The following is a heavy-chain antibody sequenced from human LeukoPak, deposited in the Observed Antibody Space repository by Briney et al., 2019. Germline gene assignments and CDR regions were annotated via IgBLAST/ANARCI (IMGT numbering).Heavy chain of an antibody. CDR3: ARDYLMGGTTGKAFDI. D-gene: IGHD1-26*01. J-gene: IGHJ3*02. CDR1: GFTFSSYA. V-gene: IGHV3-30*04. CDR2: ISYDGNIK. Sequence: PGRSLRLSCAASGFTFSSYAMHWVRQAPGKGLEWVAVISYDGNIKYYTDSVKGRFTISRDNSKNTLYLQMNSLRAEDTAVYYCARDYLMGGTTGKAFDIWGQGTMVTISS.